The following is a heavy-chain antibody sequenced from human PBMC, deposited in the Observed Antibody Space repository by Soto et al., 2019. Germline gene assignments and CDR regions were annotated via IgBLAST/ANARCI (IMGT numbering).Heavy chain of an antibody. J-gene: IGHJ6*02. D-gene: IGHD1-26*01. CDR2: LNPNSGDT. CDR3: AKGGAIVAAGTRVYLYNAMDV. CDR1: GYTFTGYS. V-gene: IGHV1-2*02. Sequence: QVQLVQSGTEVQRPGDSVKVSCKASGYTFTGYSVHWVRQAPGQGLEWMGWLNPNSGDTYLAQRFQGRVTMNRDTSIGTAYMELRGLTSDDTAEYYCAKGGAIVAAGTRVYLYNAMDVWGQGTTVTVSS.